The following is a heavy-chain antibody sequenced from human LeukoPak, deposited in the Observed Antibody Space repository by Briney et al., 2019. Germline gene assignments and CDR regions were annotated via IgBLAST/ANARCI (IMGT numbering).Heavy chain of an antibody. CDR1: GFTFSSYA. D-gene: IGHD6-6*01. Sequence: PGGSLRLSCAASGFTFSSYAMSWVRQAPGKGLEWVSAISGSGGSTYYADSVKGRFTISRDNSKNTLYLQMNSLRAEDTAVYYCAKDLVDSSSSYYFDYWGQGTLVTVSS. CDR3: AKDLVDSSSSYYFDY. V-gene: IGHV3-23*01. CDR2: ISGSGGST. J-gene: IGHJ4*02.